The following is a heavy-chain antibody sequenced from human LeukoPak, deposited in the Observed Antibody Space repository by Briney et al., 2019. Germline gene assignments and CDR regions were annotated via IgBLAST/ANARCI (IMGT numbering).Heavy chain of an antibody. CDR2: IGASGGST. D-gene: IGHD5-12*01. CDR3: AKDLGQRWLQSDAFDF. CDR1: GFTFSSYA. V-gene: IGHV3-23*01. Sequence: GGSLRLSCAASGFTFSSYAMNWVRQAPGKGLEWVSGIGASGGSTFYADSVKGRFTISRDNSKNTVYLQLNSLRAEDTALYYCAKDLGQRWLQSDAFDFWGQGTMVTVSS. J-gene: IGHJ3*01.